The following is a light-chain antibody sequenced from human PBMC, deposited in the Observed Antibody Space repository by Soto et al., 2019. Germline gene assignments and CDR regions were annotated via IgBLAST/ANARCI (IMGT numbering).Light chain of an antibody. Sequence: DIQMTQSPSSLSASVGDTITITCRASQGISNSLNWYQLRPGEAPKLLIYDASNLAPRVPSRFRGSGSGTHFTFTVSSLQTEDIATYYCHQYNNDPFTFGPGTKVDLK. V-gene: IGKV1-33*01. J-gene: IGKJ3*01. CDR3: HQYNNDPFT. CDR1: QGISNS. CDR2: DAS.